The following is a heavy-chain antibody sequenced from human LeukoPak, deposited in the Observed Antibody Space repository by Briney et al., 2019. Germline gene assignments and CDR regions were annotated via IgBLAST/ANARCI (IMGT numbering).Heavy chain of an antibody. J-gene: IGHJ2*01. V-gene: IGHV4-34*01. D-gene: IGHD1-26*01. CDR2: INHSGST. CDR1: GGSIISYY. Sequence: SETLSLTCTVSGGSIISYYWSWIRQPPGKGLEWIGQINHSGSTNYNPSLKSRVSTSVDTSKKQFSLKLSSVTAADTAVYYCARGVGQDWYFDLWGRGTLVTVSS. CDR3: ARGVGQDWYFDL.